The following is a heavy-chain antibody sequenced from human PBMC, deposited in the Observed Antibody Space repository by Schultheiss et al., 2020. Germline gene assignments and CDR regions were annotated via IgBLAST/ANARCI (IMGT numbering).Heavy chain of an antibody. Sequence: ASVKVSCKASGYTFTSYYLHWVRQAPGQGLEWMGWISAYNGNTNYAQKLQGRVTMTTDTSTSTAYMELRSLRSDDTAVYYCAGGYCSGGSCYFYYGMDVWGQGTTVTVSS. CDR3: AGGYCSGGSCYFYYGMDV. CDR1: GYTFTSYY. V-gene: IGHV1-18*04. J-gene: IGHJ6*02. D-gene: IGHD2-15*01. CDR2: ISAYNGNT.